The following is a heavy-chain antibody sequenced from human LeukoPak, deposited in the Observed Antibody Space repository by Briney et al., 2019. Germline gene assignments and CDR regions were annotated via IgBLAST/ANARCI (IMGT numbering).Heavy chain of an antibody. CDR1: GGSFSGYY. CDR2: INHSGST. CDR3: ARGGTQDIVVVPAARAFDY. D-gene: IGHD2-2*01. Sequence: SGTLSLTCAVYGGSFSGYYWSWIRQPPGKGLEWIGEINHSGSTNYNPSLKSRVTISVDTSKNQFSLKLSSVTAADTAVYYCARGGTQDIVVVPAARAFDYWGQGTLVTVSS. V-gene: IGHV4-34*01. J-gene: IGHJ4*02.